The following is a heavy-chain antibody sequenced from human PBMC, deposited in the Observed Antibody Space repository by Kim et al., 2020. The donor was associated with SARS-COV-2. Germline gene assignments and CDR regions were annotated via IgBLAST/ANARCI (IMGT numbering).Heavy chain of an antibody. V-gene: IGHV4-31*02. CDR3: ARDGGSGYYDY. D-gene: IGHD3-22*01. CDR2: T. Sequence: TYYNPSLKSRVTISVDTSKNQFSLKLSSVTAADTAVYYCARDGGSGYYDYWGQGTLVTVSS. J-gene: IGHJ4*02.